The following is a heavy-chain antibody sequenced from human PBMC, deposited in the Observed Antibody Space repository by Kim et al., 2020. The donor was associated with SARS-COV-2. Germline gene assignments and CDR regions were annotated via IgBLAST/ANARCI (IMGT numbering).Heavy chain of an antibody. CDR1: GGSISSSNW. D-gene: IGHD3-22*01. CDR2: IYHSGST. CDR3: ARGGAGDYYDSSGYYFAFDI. J-gene: IGHJ3*02. Sequence: TLSLTCAVSGGSISSSNWWSWVRQPPGKGLEWIGEIYHSGSTNYNPSLKSRVTISVDKSKNQFSLKLSSVTAADTAVYYCARGGAGDYYDSSGYYFAFDIWGQGTMVTVSS. V-gene: IGHV4-4*02.